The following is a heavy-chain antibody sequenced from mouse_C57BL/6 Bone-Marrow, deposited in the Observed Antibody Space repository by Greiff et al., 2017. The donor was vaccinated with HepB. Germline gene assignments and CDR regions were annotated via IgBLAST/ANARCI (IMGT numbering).Heavy chain of an antibody. Sequence: QVHVKQSGAELARPGASVKLSCKASGYTFTSYGISWVKQRTGQGLEWIGEIYPRSGNTYYNEKFKGKATLTADKSSSTAYMELRSLTSEDSAVYFSANLYYDYDVGDYWGQGTLVTVSA. V-gene: IGHV1-81*01. CDR3: ANLYYDYDVGDY. D-gene: IGHD2-4*01. J-gene: IGHJ3*01. CDR1: GYTFTSYG. CDR2: IYPRSGNT.